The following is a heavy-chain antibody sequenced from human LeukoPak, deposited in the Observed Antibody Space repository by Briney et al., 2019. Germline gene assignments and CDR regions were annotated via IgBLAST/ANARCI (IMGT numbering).Heavy chain of an antibody. CDR2: TSGDGITT. CDR3: ARDHVYGGADY. CDR1: GFTFHNYS. Sequence: GGSLRLSCAASGFTFHNYSIHWVRQAPGKGLEWVSLTSGDGITTYFADSVKGRFTISRDNSKSSLFLQMNSLRTEDTALYYCARDHVYGGADYWGQGTLVTVSS. J-gene: IGHJ4*02. V-gene: IGHV3-43*02. D-gene: IGHD5/OR15-5a*01.